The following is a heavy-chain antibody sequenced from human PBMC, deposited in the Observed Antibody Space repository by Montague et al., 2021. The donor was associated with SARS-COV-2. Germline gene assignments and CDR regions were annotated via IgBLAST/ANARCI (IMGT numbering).Heavy chain of an antibody. V-gene: IGHV4-59*01. D-gene: IGHD3-9*01. CDR3: ARRTDILTGYYDY. CDR1: GASISGYF. Sequence: SETLSLTCTVSGASISGYFWSWIRQPPGKGLEWIGYIYSSGGTNYNPSLKSRVTLSLDAAKNHFSLRLSSVTAADTAVYYCARRTDILTGYYDYWGQGTLVTVSS. CDR2: IYSSGGT. J-gene: IGHJ4*02.